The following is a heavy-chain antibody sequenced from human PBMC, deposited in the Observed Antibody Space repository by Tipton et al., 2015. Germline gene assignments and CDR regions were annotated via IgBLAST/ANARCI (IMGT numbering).Heavy chain of an antibody. J-gene: IGHJ5*02. CDR2: MNPNSGNT. CDR3: ARGRAAYDYGDYGGFDP. D-gene: IGHD4-17*01. Sequence: QSGPEVKKPGASVKVSCKASGYSFTTYDIIWVRQATGQGLEWMGWMNPNSGNTGYAQKFQGRVTMTRNTSISTAFMDLSSLGSEDTAVYYCARGRAAYDYGDYGGFDPWGQGTLVIVSS. V-gene: IGHV1-8*01. CDR1: GYSFTTYD.